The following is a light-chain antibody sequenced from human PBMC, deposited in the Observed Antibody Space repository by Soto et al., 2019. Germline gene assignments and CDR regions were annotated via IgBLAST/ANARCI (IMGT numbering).Light chain of an antibody. Sequence: DIQMTQSPSTLSASVGDRVTITCRASRNIERWLAWYQQKPGKPPKLLILNASTLGSGVPSRFSGSGSGTEFTLTISGLQPDVFATYYCQHCHTSWPFGQGTKVEIX. V-gene: IGKV1-5*01. CDR3: QHCHTSWP. J-gene: IGKJ1*01. CDR2: NAS. CDR1: RNIERW.